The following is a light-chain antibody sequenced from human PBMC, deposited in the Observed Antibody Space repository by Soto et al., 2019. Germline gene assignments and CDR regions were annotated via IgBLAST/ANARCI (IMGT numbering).Light chain of an antibody. V-gene: IGLV2-14*01. J-gene: IGLJ1*01. Sequence: QAALTQPASVSGSPGQSITISCSGTSEDVGGYNYVSWYQHHPGKAPKLMIYEVTNRPSGLSNRFSGSKSGSTASLTISGLQDGVQAYYYCSSYTRSNPLLFGTGTNATV. CDR2: EVT. CDR1: SEDVGGYNY. CDR3: SSYTRSNPLL.